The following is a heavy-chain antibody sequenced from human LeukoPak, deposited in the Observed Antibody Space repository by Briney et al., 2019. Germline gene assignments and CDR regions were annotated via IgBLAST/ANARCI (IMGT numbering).Heavy chain of an antibody. CDR1: GFTFSRYS. J-gene: IGHJ4*02. D-gene: IGHD3-22*01. V-gene: IGHV3-21*01. CDR2: ISNSGNYI. CDR3: ARGAYNSGGTLEI. Sequence: GGSLRLFCAASGFTFSRYSMNCLRHAPGKGLEWVSYISNSGNYIYYSDSVKGRFTISRDNAKNSLYLQMHSLRADDTAVYYCARGAYNSGGTLEIWGQGTLVTVSS.